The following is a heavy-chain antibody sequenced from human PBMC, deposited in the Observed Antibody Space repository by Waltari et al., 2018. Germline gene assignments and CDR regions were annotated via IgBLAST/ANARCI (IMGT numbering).Heavy chain of an antibody. V-gene: IGHV3-48*04. J-gene: IGHJ4*02. CDR2: ISSSSSTI. Sequence: EVQLVESGGGLVKPGGSLRLSCAASGFTFSSYGMSWVRQAPGKGLEWVSYISSSSSTIYYTDSVKGRFTISRDNAKNSLYLQMNSLRAEDTAVYYCASSRGLAAAVLWGQGTLVTVSS. D-gene: IGHD6-13*01. CDR1: GFTFSSYG. CDR3: ASSRGLAAAVL.